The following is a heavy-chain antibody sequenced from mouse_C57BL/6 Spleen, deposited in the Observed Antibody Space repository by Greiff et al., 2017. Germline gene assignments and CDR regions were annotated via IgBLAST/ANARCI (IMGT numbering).Heavy chain of an antibody. J-gene: IGHJ2*01. D-gene: IGHD2-4*01. CDR2: ISYDGRN. CDR3: AREAYYDYDDGYFDY. CDR1: GYSITSGYY. Sequence: DVKLQESGPGLVKPSQSLSLTCSVTGYSITSGYYWNWIRQFPGNKLEWMGYISYDGRNNYNPSLKNRISITRDTSKNQFFLKLNSVTTEDTATYYCAREAYYDYDDGYFDYWGQGTTLTVSS. V-gene: IGHV3-6*01.